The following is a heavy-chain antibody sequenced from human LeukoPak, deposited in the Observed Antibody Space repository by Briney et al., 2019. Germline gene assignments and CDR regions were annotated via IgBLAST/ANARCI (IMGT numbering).Heavy chain of an antibody. CDR2: ISGSGGST. Sequence: GGSLRLSCAASGFTLSSYDMSWVRQAPGKGLEWVSAISGSGGSTYYADSVKGRFTISRDNSNNTLYLQMTSLRAEDTAVYYCPKALGDGGPDYWGQGTLVTVSS. V-gene: IGHV3-23*01. J-gene: IGHJ4*02. CDR3: PKALGDGGPDY. CDR1: GFTLSSYD. D-gene: IGHD3-10*01.